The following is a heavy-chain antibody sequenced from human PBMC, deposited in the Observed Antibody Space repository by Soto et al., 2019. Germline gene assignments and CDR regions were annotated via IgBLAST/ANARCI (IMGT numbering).Heavy chain of an antibody. CDR1: GFPFSEYY. J-gene: IGHJ4*02. CDR2: IGSSSSYT. D-gene: IGHD3-9*01. V-gene: IGHV3-11*05. CDR3: ARRRPTGYYNY. Sequence: QAQLVESGGDLVKPGGSLRLSCAASGFPFSEYYMSWIRQAPGKGLEWVSSIGSSSSYTNYADSVKGRFTISRDNAKNSLYLQMNSLRAEDTAVYYCARRRPTGYYNYWGQGTLVTVSA.